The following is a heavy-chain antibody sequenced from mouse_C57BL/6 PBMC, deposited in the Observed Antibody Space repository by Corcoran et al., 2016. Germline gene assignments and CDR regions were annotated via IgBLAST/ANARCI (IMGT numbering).Heavy chain of an antibody. CDR3: ARYGFWAMDY. CDR2: INPNNGGT. J-gene: IGHJ4*01. V-gene: IGHV1-26*01. CDR1: GYTFTDYY. D-gene: IGHD1-1*01. Sequence: EVQLQQSGPELVKPGASVKISCKASGYTFTDYYMNWVKQSHGKSLEWIGDINPNNGGTSYNQKFKGKATLTVDKSSSTAYMELRSLTSEDSAVYYCARYGFWAMDYWGQGTSVTVSS.